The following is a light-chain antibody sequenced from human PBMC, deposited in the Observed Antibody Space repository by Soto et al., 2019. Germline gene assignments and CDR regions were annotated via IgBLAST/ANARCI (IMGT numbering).Light chain of an antibody. CDR3: QNYLTWTLA. Sequence: VLTQSPATLSLSPGDSAPLSCTASQGVGSTLAWYKQKTGRAPRILIYDEYIRATGIPDRFSGAGSGTELTLTISRLQSDDFAVYYCQNYLTWTLACGGGTKVDIK. V-gene: IGKV3-15*01. CDR2: DEY. J-gene: IGKJ4*01. CDR1: QGVGST.